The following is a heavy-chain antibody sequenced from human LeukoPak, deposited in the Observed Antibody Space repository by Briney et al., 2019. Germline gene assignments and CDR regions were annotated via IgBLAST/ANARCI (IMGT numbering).Heavy chain of an antibody. CDR2: IDHRGDT. J-gene: IGHJ4*03. Sequence: NPSETLSLTCAAYGGSFSRYYWSWIRQSPGKGLEWIAGIDHRGDTNYNPSFKSRVTISVHTSKNQSSLKMRSLSAADTALYYCARGATISEPGSFDFWGQGTLVTVSS. D-gene: IGHD5-24*01. V-gene: IGHV4-34*01. CDR3: ARGATISEPGSFDF. CDR1: GGSFSRYY.